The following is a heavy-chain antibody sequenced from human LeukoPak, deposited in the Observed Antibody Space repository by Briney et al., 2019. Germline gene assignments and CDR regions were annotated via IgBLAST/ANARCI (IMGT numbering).Heavy chain of an antibody. Sequence: ASVKVSCKASGYTFSSYDINWVRQATGQGLEWMGWMNPNSGNTGYAQKFQGRVTITRNTSISTAYMELSSLRSEDTAVYYCARGRDGYNLAFDIWGQGTMVTVSS. CDR3: ARGRDGYNLAFDI. CDR2: MNPNSGNT. CDR1: GYTFSSYD. V-gene: IGHV1-8*03. D-gene: IGHD5-24*01. J-gene: IGHJ3*02.